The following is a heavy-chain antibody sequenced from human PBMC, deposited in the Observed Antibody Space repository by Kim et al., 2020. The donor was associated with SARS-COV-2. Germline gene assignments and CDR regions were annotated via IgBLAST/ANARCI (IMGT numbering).Heavy chain of an antibody. Sequence: ASVKVSCKASGYTFTGYGISWVRQAPGQGLEWMGWISAYNGNTNYAQKLQGRVTMTTDTSTSTAYMELRSLRSDDTAVYYCARMLVTAIDYYYYYGMDVWGQGTTVTVSS. CDR2: ISAYNGNT. CDR1: GYTFTGYG. V-gene: IGHV1-18*01. CDR3: ARMLVTAIDYYYYYGMDV. J-gene: IGHJ6*02. D-gene: IGHD2-21*02.